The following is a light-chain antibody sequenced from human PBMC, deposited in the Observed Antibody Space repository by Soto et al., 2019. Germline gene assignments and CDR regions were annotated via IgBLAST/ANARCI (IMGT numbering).Light chain of an antibody. CDR1: QDISNY. V-gene: IGKV1-17*03. CDR3: LQHNSYPIT. Sequence: DIQMTQSPSSLSASVGDRVTITCQASQDISNYLAWFQQKPGKVPKRLIYAASSLQSGVPSRFSGSGSGTECTLTISSLQPEDVATYYCLQHNSYPITFGQGTRLEIK. J-gene: IGKJ5*01. CDR2: AAS.